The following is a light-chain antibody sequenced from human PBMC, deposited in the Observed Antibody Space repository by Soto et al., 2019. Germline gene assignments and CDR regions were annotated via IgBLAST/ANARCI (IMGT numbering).Light chain of an antibody. Sequence: AIRMTQSPSSFSASTGDRVTITCRASQGISNYLAWYQQKPGKAPKLLIYTASTSQSGVPSRFSGSGSGTDFTLTISRLQSEDFAAYYCQQYYDFPRTFGQGTKVEIK. V-gene: IGKV1-8*01. CDR3: QQYYDFPRT. J-gene: IGKJ1*01. CDR1: QGISNY. CDR2: TAS.